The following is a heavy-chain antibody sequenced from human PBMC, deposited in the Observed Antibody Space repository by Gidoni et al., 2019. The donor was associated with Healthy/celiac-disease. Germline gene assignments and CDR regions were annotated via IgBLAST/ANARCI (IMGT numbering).Heavy chain of an antibody. CDR3: ARSGSPSGGRLGGDYYYGMDV. V-gene: IGHV3-74*01. J-gene: IGHJ6*02. CDR2: INSDGSST. CDR1: GFTFSSSW. D-gene: IGHD2-15*01. Sequence: EVQLVESGGGLVQPGGCLRLSCAASGFTFSSSWMHWVRQAPGKGLVWVSRINSDGSSTSYADSVKGRFTISRDNAKNTLYLQMNSLRAEDTAVYYCARSGSPSGGRLGGDYYYGMDVWGQGTTVTVSS.